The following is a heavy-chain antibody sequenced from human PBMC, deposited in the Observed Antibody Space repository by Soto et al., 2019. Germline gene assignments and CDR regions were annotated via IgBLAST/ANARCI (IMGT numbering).Heavy chain of an antibody. CDR3: ARAFFYQGIDSIGYSFDAFDF. Sequence: QVQLVQSGAEVKKPGASVKVSCKASGYTFTSSGRSWVRQAPGQGLEWMGWISAHTGSSEYAQRFQSRVTMTTDRTTSTAYIELRILRSDDTAGYYCARAFFYQGIDSIGYSFDAFDFWGPGTLVTVSS. V-gene: IGHV1-18*01. CDR2: ISAHTGSS. CDR1: GYTFTSSG. J-gene: IGHJ3*01. D-gene: IGHD3-22*01.